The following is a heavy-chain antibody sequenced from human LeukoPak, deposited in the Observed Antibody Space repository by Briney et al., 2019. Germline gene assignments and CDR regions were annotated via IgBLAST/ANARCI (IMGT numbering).Heavy chain of an antibody. D-gene: IGHD2/OR15-2a*01. V-gene: IGHV3-30-3*01. CDR2: TSSDLNVK. Sequence: PGGPLRLSCAASGFTFRNYVIHWVRQAPGKGLEWVAVTSSDLNVKLYADSVKGRFTISKDNAKNTVYLQMNSLRAEDTAVYYCVSFYETYWGRGTLVTVSS. CDR1: GFTFRNYV. CDR3: VSFYETY. J-gene: IGHJ4*02.